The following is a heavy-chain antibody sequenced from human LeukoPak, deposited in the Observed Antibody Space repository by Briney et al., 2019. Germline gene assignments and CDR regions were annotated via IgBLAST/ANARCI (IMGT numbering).Heavy chain of an antibody. CDR3: ARDRDYYGSGSVRDAFDI. Sequence: SETLSLTCTVSGGSISSSSYYWGWIRQPPGKGLEWIVSIYYSGSTYYYPSLKSRVTISVDTSKNQFSLKLSSVTAADTAVYYCARDRDYYGSGSVRDAFDIWGQGTMVTVSS. D-gene: IGHD3-10*01. J-gene: IGHJ3*02. V-gene: IGHV4-39*07. CDR2: IYYSGST. CDR1: GGSISSSSYY.